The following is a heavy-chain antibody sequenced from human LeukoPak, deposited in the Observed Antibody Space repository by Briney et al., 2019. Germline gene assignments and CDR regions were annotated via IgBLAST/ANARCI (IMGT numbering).Heavy chain of an antibody. CDR1: GGSFSGYY. CDR3: ASGYSYGFDY. Sequence: SETLSLTCAVYGGSFSGYYWSWIRQPPGKGLEWIGEINHSGNTNYNPSLKSRVTISVDTSKNQFSLKLSSVTAADTAVYYCASGYSYGFDYWGQGTLVTVSS. CDR2: INHSGNT. J-gene: IGHJ4*02. D-gene: IGHD5-18*01. V-gene: IGHV4-34*01.